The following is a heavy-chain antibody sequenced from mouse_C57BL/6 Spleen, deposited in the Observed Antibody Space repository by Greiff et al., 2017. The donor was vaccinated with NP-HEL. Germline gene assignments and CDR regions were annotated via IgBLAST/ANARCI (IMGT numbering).Heavy chain of an antibody. Sequence: QVQLKESGPELVKPGASVKISCKASGYAFSSSWMNWVKQRPGKGLEWIGRIYPGDGDTNYNGKFKGKATLTADKSSSTAYMQLSSLTSEDSAVYFCAKDGSSYPLYAMDYWGQGTSVTVSS. D-gene: IGHD1-1*01. CDR1: GYAFSSSW. CDR2: IYPGDGDT. J-gene: IGHJ4*01. V-gene: IGHV1-82*01. CDR3: AKDGSSYPLYAMDY.